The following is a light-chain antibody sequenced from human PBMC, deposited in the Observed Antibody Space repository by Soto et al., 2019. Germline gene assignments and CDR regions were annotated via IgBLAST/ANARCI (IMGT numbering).Light chain of an antibody. Sequence: DLQMTQSPSSLSASVGDRVTITCRASQGIGNDLGWYQQMPGKAPKRLIYTISTLQSGVPSRFSGSGSGTEFTLTISSLQLEDFATYYCLQHNSYPFSFGPGTKVDIK. J-gene: IGKJ3*01. V-gene: IGKV1-17*01. CDR1: QGIGND. CDR2: TIS. CDR3: LQHNSYPFS.